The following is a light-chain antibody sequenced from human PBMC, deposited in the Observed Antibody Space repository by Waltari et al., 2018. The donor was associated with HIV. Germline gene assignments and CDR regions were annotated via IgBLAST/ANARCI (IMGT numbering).Light chain of an antibody. J-gene: IGLJ3*02. V-gene: IGLV6-57*04. CDR1: SGSIASNY. Sequence: NFMLTQPHSVSESPGKTVTISCTRSSGSIASNYVQWYQQRPVSAPTTVIYEDNQRPAGVPDRFSGSIDSSSNSASLTISGLKTEDEAYYYCQSYDSSNQVFGGGTKLTVL. CDR3: QSYDSSNQV. CDR2: EDN.